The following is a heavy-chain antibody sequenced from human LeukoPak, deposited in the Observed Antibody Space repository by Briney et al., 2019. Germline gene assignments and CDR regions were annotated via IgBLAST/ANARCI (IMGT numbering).Heavy chain of an antibody. CDR2: IIPIFGTA. CDR1: GGTFSSYA. V-gene: IGHV1-69*06. CDR3: ARASESYYYYYMDF. J-gene: IGHJ6*03. Sequence: GASVKVSCKASGGTFSSYAISWVRRAPGQGLEWMGGIIPIFGTANYAQKFQGRVTITADKSTSTAYMELSSLRSEDTAVYYCARASESYYYYYMDFWGKGTTVTVSS.